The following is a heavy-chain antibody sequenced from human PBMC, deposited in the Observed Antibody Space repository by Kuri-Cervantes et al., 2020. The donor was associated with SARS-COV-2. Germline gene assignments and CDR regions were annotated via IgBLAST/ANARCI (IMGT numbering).Heavy chain of an antibody. CDR1: GFTFSSYS. D-gene: IGHD1-1*01. Sequence: GGSLRLSCAAFGFTFSSYSMNWVRQAPGKGLEWVAVISYDGNNKYYADSVKGRFTLSRDNAKNMLFLQMNSLRAEDTAVYYCVRDGDHWNFDYWGQGTLVTVSS. CDR2: ISYDGNNK. J-gene: IGHJ4*02. V-gene: IGHV3-30*03. CDR3: VRDGDHWNFDY.